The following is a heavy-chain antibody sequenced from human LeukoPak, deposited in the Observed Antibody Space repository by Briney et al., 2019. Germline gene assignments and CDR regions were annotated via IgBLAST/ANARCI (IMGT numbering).Heavy chain of an antibody. J-gene: IGHJ5*02. CDR3: ARVQAKLFYDGSGHQDT. D-gene: IGHD3-22*01. Sequence: SVKVSCKASGGTFSSYAISWVRQAPGQGLEWMGRIIPILGIANYAQKFQGRVTITADKSTSTAYMELSSLRSEDTAVYYCARVQAKLFYDGSGHQDTWGQGTLVTVSA. CDR1: GGTFSSYA. V-gene: IGHV1-69*04. CDR2: IIPILGIA.